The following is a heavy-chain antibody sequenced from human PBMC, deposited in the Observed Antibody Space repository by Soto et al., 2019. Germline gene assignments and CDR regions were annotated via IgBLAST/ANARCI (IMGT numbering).Heavy chain of an antibody. J-gene: IGHJ4*02. Sequence: VQLVESGGGVVQPGRSLRLSCAASGFTFSDYAMHWVRQAPGKGLEWVVVVSHDGRNTHYADSVKGRFTISRDSSNNTVSLEMTSLRAEDTAVYYCAQAGPQWPATSAFTYWGQGALVTVPS. D-gene: IGHD6-19*01. CDR1: GFTFSDYA. CDR3: AQAGPQWPATSAFTY. CDR2: VSHDGRNT. V-gene: IGHV3-30*03.